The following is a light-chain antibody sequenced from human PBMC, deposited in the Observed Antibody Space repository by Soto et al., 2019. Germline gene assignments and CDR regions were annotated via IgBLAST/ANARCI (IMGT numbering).Light chain of an antibody. CDR3: QQYNDWPHT. V-gene: IGKV3-15*01. Sequence: EIVMTQSPDTLSVSPGERATLSCRASQSLSSNLAWYQQKPGQAPRLLFYGASTRATGIPARFSGSGSGTEFTLTISSLQSEDFAVYYCQQYNDWPHTFGQGTKLEIK. CDR2: GAS. CDR1: QSLSSN. J-gene: IGKJ2*01.